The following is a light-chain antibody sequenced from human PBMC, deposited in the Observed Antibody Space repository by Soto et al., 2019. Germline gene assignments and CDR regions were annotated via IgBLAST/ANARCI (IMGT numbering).Light chain of an antibody. CDR1: QSISSY. V-gene: IGKV1-39*01. Sequence: DIQMTQSPSSLSASVGDRVTITCRASQSISSYLNWYQQKPGKAPKLLIYAASSLQSGVPSRFSGRGSGTDFTLTISSLQHEDFATYYCQQSYSTLVTLGPGTKVDIK. CDR3: QQSYSTLVT. J-gene: IGKJ3*01. CDR2: AAS.